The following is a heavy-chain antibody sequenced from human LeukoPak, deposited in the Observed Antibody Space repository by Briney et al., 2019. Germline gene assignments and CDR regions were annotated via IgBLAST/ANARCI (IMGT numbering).Heavy chain of an antibody. CDR1: GFTFSDYS. CDR3: AREGVSSSWYVAFDI. J-gene: IGHJ3*02. V-gene: IGHV3-48*04. CDR2: ISSSGSTI. Sequence: GGSLRLSCIASGFTFSDYSFNWVRQAPGKGLEWVSYISSSGSTIYYADSVKGRFTISRDNAKNSLYLQMNSLRAEDTAVYYCAREGVSSSWYVAFDIWGQGTMVTVSS. D-gene: IGHD6-13*01.